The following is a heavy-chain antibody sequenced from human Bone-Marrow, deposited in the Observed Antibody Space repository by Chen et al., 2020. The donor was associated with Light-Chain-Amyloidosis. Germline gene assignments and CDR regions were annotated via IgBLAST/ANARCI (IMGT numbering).Heavy chain of an antibody. CDR2: IYPDDSDA. D-gene: IGHD5-12*01. CDR3: ARRRDGYNFDY. V-gene: IGHV5-51*01. Sequence: EVQLEQSGPEVKKPGESLKISCKGSGYTFPNYWIGWVRQMPGKGLEWMGVIYPDDSDARYSPSLEGQVTISADKSITTAYLQWRSLKDSDTAMYYCARRRDGYNFDYWGQGTLVTVSS. J-gene: IGHJ4*02. CDR1: GYTFPNYW.